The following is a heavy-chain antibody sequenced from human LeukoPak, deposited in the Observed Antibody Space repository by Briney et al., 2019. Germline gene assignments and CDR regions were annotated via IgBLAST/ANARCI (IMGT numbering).Heavy chain of an antibody. Sequence: GGSLRLSCAASGFTFSSYGMHWVRQAPGKGLEWVAVLSYDGSDAYYADSLKGRFTISRDNSKNTLYLQMNSLRAEDTAVYYCARSVARELLGDYWGQGTLVTVSS. V-gene: IGHV3-30*03. D-gene: IGHD1-26*01. CDR2: LSYDGSDA. CDR1: GFTFSSYG. J-gene: IGHJ4*02. CDR3: ARSVARELLGDY.